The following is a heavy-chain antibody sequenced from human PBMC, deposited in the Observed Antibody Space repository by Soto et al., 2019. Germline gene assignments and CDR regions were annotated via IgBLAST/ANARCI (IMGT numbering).Heavy chain of an antibody. CDR2: IYYSGST. J-gene: IGHJ4*02. CDR1: GGSISSSRCH. Sequence: SETLSLTCTVSGGSISSSRCHWSWIRQPPGKGLEWIGYIYYSGSTNYNPSLKSRVTISVDTSKNQFSLKLSSVTAADTAVYYCARVWGYYFDYWGQGARVTVSS. D-gene: IGHD3-10*01. V-gene: IGHV4-61*01. CDR3: ARVWGYYFDY.